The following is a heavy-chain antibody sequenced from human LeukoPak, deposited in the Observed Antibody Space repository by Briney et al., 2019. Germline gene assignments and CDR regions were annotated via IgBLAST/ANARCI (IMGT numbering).Heavy chain of an antibody. D-gene: IGHD2-2*01. J-gene: IGHJ5*02. CDR2: IYYSGST. V-gene: IGHV4-59*08. CDR1: GGSISSYY. CDR3: ARGRGCSSTSCAYNWFDP. Sequence: PSETLSLTCTVSGGSISSYYWSWIRRPPGKGLEWIGYIYYSGSTNYNPSLKSRVTISVDTSKNQFSLKLSSVTAADTAVYYCARGRGCSSTSCAYNWFDPWGQGTLVTVSS.